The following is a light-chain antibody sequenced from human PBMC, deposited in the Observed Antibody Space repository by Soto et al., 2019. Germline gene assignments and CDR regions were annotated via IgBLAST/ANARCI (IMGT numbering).Light chain of an antibody. J-gene: IGKJ1*01. Sequence: EIMLKQSPATLSLSPGERATLSCRASQSVNGLLGWYQQKPGQAPRLLISDASNRATGIPDRFSGSGSGTDFTLTISRLEPEDFAVYYCQQYGSSGTFGQGTKVDIK. CDR3: QQYGSSGT. CDR1: QSVNGL. V-gene: IGKV3-20*01. CDR2: DAS.